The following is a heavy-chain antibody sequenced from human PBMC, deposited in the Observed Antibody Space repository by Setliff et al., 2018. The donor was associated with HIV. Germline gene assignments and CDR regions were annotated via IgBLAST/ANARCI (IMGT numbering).Heavy chain of an antibody. J-gene: IGHJ5*01. V-gene: IGHV4-4*08. Sequence: SETLSLTCTVSGDSISSSYYWTWIRQPPGKGLEWIGYIYTSGSTNYNPSLKNRVAISVDTSKNQFSLRLSSVTAADTAVYYCARGYSSSWYDSWGQGTLVTVSS. CDR3: ARGYSSSWYDS. CDR2: IYTSGST. CDR1: GDSISSSYY. D-gene: IGHD6-13*01.